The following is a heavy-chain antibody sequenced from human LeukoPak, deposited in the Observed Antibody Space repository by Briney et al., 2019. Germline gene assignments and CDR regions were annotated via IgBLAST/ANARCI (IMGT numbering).Heavy chain of an antibody. D-gene: IGHD6-6*01. J-gene: IGHJ4*02. CDR2: MTPNSANT. V-gene: IGHV1-8*03. Sequence: GLEWMGWMTPNSANTGYAQKFQGRVTITRNPSISTAYMELSSLRSEDTAVYYCARGLVGDYWGQGTLVTVSS. CDR3: ARGLVGDY.